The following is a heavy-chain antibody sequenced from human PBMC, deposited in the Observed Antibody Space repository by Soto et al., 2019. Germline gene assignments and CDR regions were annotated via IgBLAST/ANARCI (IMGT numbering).Heavy chain of an antibody. Sequence: PGGSLRLSCAASGFIFSGSAMAWVRQAPGQGLEWISGINGISTISYYADSVKGRFTISRDNSKNTLYLQMNSLRAEDTAVYYCAKRDHNDDSTFSPLFEHWGPGTLVTGLL. CDR3: AKRDHNDDSTFSPLFEH. CDR1: GFIFSGSA. D-gene: IGHD3-22*01. CDR2: INGISTIS. J-gene: IGHJ4*02. V-gene: IGHV3-23*01.